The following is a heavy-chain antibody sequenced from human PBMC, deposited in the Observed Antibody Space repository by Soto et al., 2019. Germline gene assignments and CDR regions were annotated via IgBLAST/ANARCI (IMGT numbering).Heavy chain of an antibody. CDR1: GGSISSYY. CDR2: IYYSGST. D-gene: IGHD6-13*01. Sequence: QVQLQESGPGLVKPSETLSLTCTVSGGSISSYYWSWIRQPQGKGLEWIGYIYYSGSTNYNPSLKSRVTISVDTSKNQFSLKLSSVTAADTAVYYCARDRKQQLDGMDVWGQGTTVTVFS. CDR3: ARDRKQQLDGMDV. V-gene: IGHV4-59*01. J-gene: IGHJ6*02.